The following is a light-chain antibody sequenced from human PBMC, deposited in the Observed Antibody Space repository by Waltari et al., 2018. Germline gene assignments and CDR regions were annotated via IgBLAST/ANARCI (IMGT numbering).Light chain of an antibody. CDR1: ELGYKY. CDR2: QDN. CDR3: QAWDSTTAV. J-gene: IGLJ7*01. V-gene: IGLV3-1*01. Sequence: SYELTQPPSVSVSPGQTASITCSGDELGYKYAFWYQQKPGQSPVMVIYQDNKRPSGIPYRFAGSNSGNTATLTISGTQAMDEADYYCQAWDSTTAVFGGGTQLTVL.